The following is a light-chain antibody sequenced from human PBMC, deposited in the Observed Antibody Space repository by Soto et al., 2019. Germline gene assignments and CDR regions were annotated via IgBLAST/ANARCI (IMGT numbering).Light chain of an antibody. CDR3: HQSYSTPQT. CDR2: AAS. J-gene: IGKJ1*01. V-gene: IGKV1-39*01. CDR1: QGIGNA. Sequence: SPSSLSASVGDRVTISCRASQGIGNALGWYQQKPGKVPKLLIYAASSLRSGVPSRISGSGSGTDFTLTISSLQPEDFATYYCHQSYSTPQTFGQGTKVDIK.